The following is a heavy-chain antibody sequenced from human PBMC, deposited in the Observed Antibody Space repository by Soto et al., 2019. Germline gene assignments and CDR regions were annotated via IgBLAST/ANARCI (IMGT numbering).Heavy chain of an antibody. Sequence: SLRLSCAGSGFMFSAYTMTWVRQAPGKGLEWLSSISADSSYIDYADSLRGRFTVSRDNARKSLYLQIDILGAEDTAVYYCATPYYFNHWGPGTLVTVSS. J-gene: IGHJ1*01. CDR3: ATPYYFNH. CDR2: ISADSSYI. D-gene: IGHD3-16*01. V-gene: IGHV3-21*01. CDR1: GFMFSAYT.